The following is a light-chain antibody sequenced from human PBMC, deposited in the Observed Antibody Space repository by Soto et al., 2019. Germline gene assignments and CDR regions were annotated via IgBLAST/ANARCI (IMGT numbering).Light chain of an antibody. J-gene: IGKJ2*01. CDR3: MQTPQTPPYT. CDR2: LGS. V-gene: IGKV2-28*01. CDR1: QSLLHSNGYNY. Sequence: DIVMTQSPRSLPVTPGEPASISCRSSQSLLHSNGYNYLDWYLQKPGQSPQLLIYLGSLRASGVPDRCSGSGSGTDVILEISSVEADDVGVYCCMQTPQTPPYTFGQGTRVEIK.